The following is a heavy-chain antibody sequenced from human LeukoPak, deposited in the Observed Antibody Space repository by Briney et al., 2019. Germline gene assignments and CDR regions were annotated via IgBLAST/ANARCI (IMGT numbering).Heavy chain of an antibody. J-gene: IGHJ4*02. Sequence: GGSLRLSCAASGFTFSNYAMHWVRQAPGKGLEWVAAISYDGSDKYYADSVKGRFTISRDNSKNTLYLQMNSLRAEDTAVYYCAKDLGYYDSSGSPGYWGQGTLVTVSS. CDR2: ISYDGSDK. D-gene: IGHD3-22*01. V-gene: IGHV3-30*04. CDR3: AKDLGYYDSSGSPGY. CDR1: GFTFSNYA.